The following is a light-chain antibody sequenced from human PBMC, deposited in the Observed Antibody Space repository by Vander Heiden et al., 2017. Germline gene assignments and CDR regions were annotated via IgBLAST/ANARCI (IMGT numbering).Light chain of an antibody. CDR2: DAS. J-gene: IGKJ4*01. V-gene: IGKV3-11*01. Sequence: EIVLTQSPATLSLSPGERATLSCRASQSVSSYLAWYQQKPGQAPRLLIYDASKRATGIPDRFSGSGSGTDFTPTSSSREPDDFAVYYWQQRSDLLTFGGGTKVEIK. CDR1: QSVSSY. CDR3: QQRSDLLT.